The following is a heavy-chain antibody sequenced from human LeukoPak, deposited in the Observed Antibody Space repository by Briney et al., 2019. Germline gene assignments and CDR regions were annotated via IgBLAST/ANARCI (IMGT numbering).Heavy chain of an antibody. CDR1: GYTFTGYY. V-gene: IGHV1-69*04. CDR3: ARDKRPNYDFWSGFHWFDP. Sequence: SSVKVSCKASGYTFTGYYMHWVRQAPGQGLEWMGRIIPILGIANYAQKFQGRVTITADKSTSTAYMELSSLRSEDTAVYYCARDKRPNYDFWSGFHWFDPWGQGTLVTVSS. CDR2: IIPILGIA. D-gene: IGHD3-3*01. J-gene: IGHJ5*02.